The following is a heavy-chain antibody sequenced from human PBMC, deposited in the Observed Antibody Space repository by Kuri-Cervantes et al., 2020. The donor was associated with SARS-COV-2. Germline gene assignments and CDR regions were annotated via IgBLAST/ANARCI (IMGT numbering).Heavy chain of an antibody. CDR1: GGSFSGYY. CDR2: INHSGST. D-gene: IGHD3-3*01. Sequence: SETLSLTCAVYGGSFSGYYWSWIRQPPGKGLEWIGEINHSGSTNYNPSLKSRVTISVDTSKNQFSLKLSSVTAADTAVCYCARGGMVRFLYYWGQGTLVTVSS. V-gene: IGHV4-34*01. CDR3: ARGGMVRFLYY. J-gene: IGHJ4*02.